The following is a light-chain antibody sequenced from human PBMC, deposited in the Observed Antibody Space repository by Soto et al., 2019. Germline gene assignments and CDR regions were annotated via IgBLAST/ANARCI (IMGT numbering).Light chain of an antibody. CDR3: QQYGSSPWT. CDR1: QSVTRNF. V-gene: IGKV3-20*01. Sequence: ENVLTQSPGTLSLSPGERATLSCRASQSVTRNFLAWYQHKVGQAPRLLIYGAGSRVTGIPERFTASGSGTNFTLTISRLEPEDFAVYYCQQYGSSPWTFGQGAKVDIK. CDR2: GAG. J-gene: IGKJ1*01.